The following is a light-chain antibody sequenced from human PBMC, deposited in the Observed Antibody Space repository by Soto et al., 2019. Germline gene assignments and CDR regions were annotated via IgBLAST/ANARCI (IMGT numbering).Light chain of an antibody. CDR1: QSVGRDY. V-gene: IGKV3-20*01. Sequence: EIVLTQSPGTLSLSPGERATLSCRASQSVGRDYLAWYQQKRGHAPRLLMYDASSRATGIPDRFSGSGSGTDFTLTISRLEPEDFAEFYCQQYASSPLTFGGGTKVEIK. J-gene: IGKJ4*01. CDR2: DAS. CDR3: QQYASSPLT.